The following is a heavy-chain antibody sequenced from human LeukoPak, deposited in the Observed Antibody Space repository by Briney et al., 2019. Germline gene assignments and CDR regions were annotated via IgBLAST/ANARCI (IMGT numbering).Heavy chain of an antibody. Sequence: SETLSLTCTVSGGSISSYYWSWIRQPPGKGLEWIGYIYYSGSTNYNPSLTSRVTISVDTSKNQFSLKLSSVTAADTAVYYCARGVYSNDVDYWGQGTLVTVSS. V-gene: IGHV4-59*01. CDR3: ARGVYSNDVDY. CDR1: GGSISSYY. D-gene: IGHD4-11*01. J-gene: IGHJ4*02. CDR2: IYYSGST.